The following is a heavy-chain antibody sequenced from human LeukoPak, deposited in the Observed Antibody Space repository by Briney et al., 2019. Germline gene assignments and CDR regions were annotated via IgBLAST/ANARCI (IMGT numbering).Heavy chain of an antibody. CDR2: IYYSGST. V-gene: IGHV4-39*01. J-gene: IGHJ6*02. D-gene: IGHD3-3*01. CDR3: ARHPGVPFYYGMDV. Sequence: NASETLSLTCTVSGGSISSSIYYWGWIRQPPGKGLEWIRSIYYSGSTYYNPSLKSRVTISVDTSKNQFSLKLTSVTAADTAVYYRARHPGVPFYYGMDVWGQGTTVTVSS. CDR1: GGSISSSIYY.